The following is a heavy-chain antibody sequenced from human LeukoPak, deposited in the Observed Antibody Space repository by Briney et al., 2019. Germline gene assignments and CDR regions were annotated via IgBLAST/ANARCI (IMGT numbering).Heavy chain of an antibody. D-gene: IGHD3-10*01. J-gene: IGHJ4*02. V-gene: IGHV3-21*01. Sequence: GGSLRLSCAASGFTFSDYSMNWVRQAPGKGLEWVSSVDISGSYIYNADSVKGRFTISRDNAKNSLYLQMNSLRAEDTAVYYCARETYYYGSGSYTTDWGQGTLVTVSS. CDR3: ARETYYYGSGSYTTD. CDR1: GFTFSDYS. CDR2: VDISGSYI.